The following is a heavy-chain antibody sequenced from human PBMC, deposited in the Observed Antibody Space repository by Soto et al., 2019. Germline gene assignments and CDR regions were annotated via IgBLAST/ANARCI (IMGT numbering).Heavy chain of an antibody. Sequence: QITLKESGPPLVKPTQTLTLTCTFSGFSLSTSDMGVGWIRQPPGKALEWLALIYWDDDKRYSPSLKSRLTITKDTSKNQVVLTMTNMDPVDTATYYCTHGIGGGNSCYFDFWGQGTLVTVSS. CDR1: GFSLSTSDMG. CDR2: IYWDDDK. D-gene: IGHD2-21*02. J-gene: IGHJ4*02. V-gene: IGHV2-5*02. CDR3: THGIGGGNSCYFDF.